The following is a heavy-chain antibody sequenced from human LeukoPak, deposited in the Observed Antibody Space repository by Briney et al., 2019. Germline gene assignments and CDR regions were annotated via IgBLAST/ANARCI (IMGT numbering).Heavy chain of an antibody. D-gene: IGHD5-18*01. V-gene: IGHV1-69*04. CDR1: GGTFSSYA. CDR2: IIPILGIA. Sequence: SVTVSCKASGGTFSSYAISWVRQAPGQGLEWMGRIIPILGIANYAQKFQGRVTITADKSTSTAYMELSSLRSEDTAVYYCARVDTAMVIDYWGQGTLVTVSS. CDR3: ARVDTAMVIDY. J-gene: IGHJ4*02.